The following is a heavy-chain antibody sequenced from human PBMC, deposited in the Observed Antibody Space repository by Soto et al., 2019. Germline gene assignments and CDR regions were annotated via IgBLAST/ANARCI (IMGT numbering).Heavy chain of an antibody. D-gene: IGHD3-3*01. CDR3: AKDHLEWYPYGRDV. J-gene: IGHJ6*02. V-gene: IGHV3-23*01. CDR1: GFTFSSYS. Sequence: PGGSLRLSCAASGFTFSSYSISWVRPAPRKGLEWVSAISGSGVRTYYADSVKGRFPISRDNSKNTLYLQMNTLNTQYTAVDYCAKDHLEWYPYGRDVLGQGTTVTVSS. CDR2: ISGSGVRT.